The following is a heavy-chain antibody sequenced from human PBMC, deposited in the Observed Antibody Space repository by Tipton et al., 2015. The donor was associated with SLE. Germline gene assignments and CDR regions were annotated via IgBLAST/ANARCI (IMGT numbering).Heavy chain of an antibody. V-gene: IGHV4-59*12. J-gene: IGHJ6*02. CDR1: GGSISSYY. D-gene: IGHD3-10*01. CDR2: IYYSGST. Sequence: GLVKPSETLSLTCTVSGGSISSYYWSWIRQPPGKGLEWIGYIYYSGSTNYNPSLKSRVTISVDTSKNQFSLKLSSVTAADTAVYYCARGYGSGSYDYYYGMDVWGQGTTVTVSS. CDR3: ARGYGSGSYDYYYGMDV.